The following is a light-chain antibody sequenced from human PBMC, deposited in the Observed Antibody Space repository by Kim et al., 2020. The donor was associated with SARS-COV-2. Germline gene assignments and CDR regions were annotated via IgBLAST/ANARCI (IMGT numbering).Light chain of an antibody. Sequence: QSALTQPRSMSGSPGQSVTIFCTGTSSDVGAYDYVSWYQQNAGKIPKLMIYDVNRRPTGVPERFSGSKSGNTASLSISGLQADDEADYYCCSYAGSYRAVFGGGTQLTVL. J-gene: IGLJ2*01. CDR3: CSYAGSYRAV. CDR1: SSDVGAYDY. V-gene: IGLV2-11*01. CDR2: DVN.